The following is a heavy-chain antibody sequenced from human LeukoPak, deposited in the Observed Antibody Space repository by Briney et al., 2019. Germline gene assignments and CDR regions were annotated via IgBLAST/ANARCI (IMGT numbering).Heavy chain of an antibody. V-gene: IGHV5-51*01. CDR2: IYPGDSDT. CDR3: ARRRYCSSTSCYRVVHFDY. D-gene: IGHD2-2*02. Sequence: GESLKISCRGSGYSFTSYWIGWVRQMPGKGLERMGIIYPGDSDTRYSPSFQGQVTISAYKSISTAYLQWSSLKASDTAMYYCARRRYCSSTSCYRVVHFDYWGQGTLVTVSS. J-gene: IGHJ4*02. CDR1: GYSFTSYW.